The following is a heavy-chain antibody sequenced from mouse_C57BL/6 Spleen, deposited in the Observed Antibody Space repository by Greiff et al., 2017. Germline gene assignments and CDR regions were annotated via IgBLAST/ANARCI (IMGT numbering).Heavy chain of an antibody. CDR1: GYSIPSGYD. Sequence: VQLKESGPGMVKPSQSLSLTCTVTGYSIPSGYDWHWIRHFPGNKLEWMGYISYSGRTNNNPSTKSRISITHDPSNNHFFLKLHAVTTEDTATYYCAKWGYYGSSWAMDYWGQGTPVTVSS. J-gene: IGHJ4*01. V-gene: IGHV3-1*01. CDR3: AKWGYYGSSWAMDY. D-gene: IGHD1-1*01. CDR2: ISYSGRT.